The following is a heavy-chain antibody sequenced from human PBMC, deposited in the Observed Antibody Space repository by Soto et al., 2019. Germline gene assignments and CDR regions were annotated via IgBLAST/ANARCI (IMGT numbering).Heavy chain of an antibody. CDR2: FSATSENT. CDR1: GFFFSSYT. D-gene: IGHD6-19*01. J-gene: IGHJ4*02. Sequence: EVQLLESGGGLVQPGGSLRLSCVGSGFFFSSYTMTWVRQAPGKGLEWVSSFSATSENTYYADSVRGRFTXSRDNSKXXXXXXXXXXXXXXTAXYYCAKARDQQWVRLPFDYWGQGILVIVSS. CDR3: AKARDQQWVRLPFDY. V-gene: IGHV3-23*01.